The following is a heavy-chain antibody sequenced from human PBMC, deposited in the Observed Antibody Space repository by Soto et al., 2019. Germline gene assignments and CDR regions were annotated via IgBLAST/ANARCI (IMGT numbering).Heavy chain of an antibody. Sequence: GGSLRLSCAASGFTFSSYSMNWVRQAPGKGLEWVSSISSSSSYIYYADSVKGRLTISRDNAKNSLYLQMNSLRAEDSAVYYCAREHYDILTGYYYYYGMDVWGQGTTVTVSS. D-gene: IGHD3-9*01. V-gene: IGHV3-21*01. CDR3: AREHYDILTGYYYYYGMDV. CDR1: GFTFSSYS. CDR2: ISSSSSYI. J-gene: IGHJ6*02.